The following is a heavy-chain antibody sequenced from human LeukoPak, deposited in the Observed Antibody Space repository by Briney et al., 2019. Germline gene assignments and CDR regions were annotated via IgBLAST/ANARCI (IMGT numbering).Heavy chain of an antibody. CDR1: GGSFSGYY. D-gene: IGHD3-10*01. Sequence: SETLSLTCAVYGGSFSGYYWSWIRQRPGKGLEWIGEINHSGSTNYNPSLKSRVTISVDTSKNQFSLKLSSVTAADTAVYYCARVYYYGSGSGDFDYWGQGTLVTVSS. CDR2: INHSGST. CDR3: ARVYYYGSGSGDFDY. J-gene: IGHJ4*02. V-gene: IGHV4-34*01.